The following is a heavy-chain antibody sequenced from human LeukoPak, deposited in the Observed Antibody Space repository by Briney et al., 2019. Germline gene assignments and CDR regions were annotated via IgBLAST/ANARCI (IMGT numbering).Heavy chain of an antibody. D-gene: IGHD3-10*01. CDR3: AKVGWMVRGVRLDPTVNEQDY. V-gene: IGHV3-23*01. J-gene: IGHJ4*02. CDR2: ISGSGGST. Sequence: PGGSLRLSCAASGFTFSSYAMSWVRQAPGKGLEWVSAISGSGGSTYYADSVKGRFTISRDNSKNTLYLQMNSLRAEDTAVYYCAKVGWMVRGVRLDPTVNEQDYWSQGTLVTVSS. CDR1: GFTFSSYA.